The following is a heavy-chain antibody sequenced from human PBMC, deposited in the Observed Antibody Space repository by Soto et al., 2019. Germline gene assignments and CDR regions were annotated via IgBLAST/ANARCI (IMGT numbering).Heavy chain of an antibody. CDR3: ARAASIAASEAYNWFDP. Sequence: ASVKVSCKASGYTFTGYYMHWVRQAPGQGLEWMGWINPNSGGTNYAQKFQGWVTMTRDTSISTAYMELSRLRSDDTAVYYCARAASIAASEAYNWFDPWGRGTLVTVSS. V-gene: IGHV1-2*04. CDR2: INPNSGGT. D-gene: IGHD6-6*01. CDR1: GYTFTGYY. J-gene: IGHJ5*02.